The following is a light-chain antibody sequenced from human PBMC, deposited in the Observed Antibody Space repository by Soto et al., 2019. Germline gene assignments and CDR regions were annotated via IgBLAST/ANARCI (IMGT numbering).Light chain of an antibody. CDR3: QQYGGSPRT. CDR2: GAS. J-gene: IGKJ1*01. Sequence: EIVLTQFPDTQSLSPGERATLSYRASQSLSSNSLAWYQQKRGQAPRLLIHGASSRATGIPDRFSGSGSGTDFTLTISRLEPEDFAVYYCQQYGGSPRTFGQGTKVEVK. CDR1: QSLSSNS. V-gene: IGKV3-20*01.